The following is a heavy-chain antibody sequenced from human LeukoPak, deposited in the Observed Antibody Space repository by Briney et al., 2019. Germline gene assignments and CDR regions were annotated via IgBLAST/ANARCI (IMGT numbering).Heavy chain of an antibody. D-gene: IGHD6-19*01. Sequence: SETLSLTCTVSGGSISSYYWSWIRQPPGKGLEWIGYIYYSGSTNYNPSLKSRVTISADTSKNQFSLKLSSVTAADTAVYYCARSGWGNNFDYWGQGTLVTVSS. J-gene: IGHJ4*02. CDR2: IYYSGST. V-gene: IGHV4-59*01. CDR3: ARSGWGNNFDY. CDR1: GGSISSYY.